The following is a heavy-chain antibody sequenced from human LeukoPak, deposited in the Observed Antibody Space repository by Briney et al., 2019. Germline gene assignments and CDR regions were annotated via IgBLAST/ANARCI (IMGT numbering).Heavy chain of an antibody. Sequence: PSETLSLTCAVYGGSFSGYYWSWIRQPPGKGLEWIGEINHSGSTNYNPSLKSRVTISVDTSKNQFSLKLSSVTAADTAVYYCARDGGSESDAFDIWGQGTMVTVSS. CDR3: ARDGGSESDAFDI. V-gene: IGHV4-34*01. D-gene: IGHD3-16*01. CDR2: INHSGST. J-gene: IGHJ3*02. CDR1: GGSFSGYY.